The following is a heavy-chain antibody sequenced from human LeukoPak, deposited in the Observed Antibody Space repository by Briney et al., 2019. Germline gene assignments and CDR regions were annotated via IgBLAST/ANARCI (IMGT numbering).Heavy chain of an antibody. CDR2: IDHSGIT. Sequence: SETLSLTCAVYGGSFSGYYWSWIRQSSGKGLEWIGEIDHSGITSYNPSLKSRVTMSVDTSKDQFSLKVNSVTAADTAVYYCARRSEFSPLYGDPVDYMDVWGKGTTVIVSS. V-gene: IGHV4-34*01. J-gene: IGHJ6*03. CDR3: ARRSEFSPLYGDPVDYMDV. D-gene: IGHD4-17*01. CDR1: GGSFSGYY.